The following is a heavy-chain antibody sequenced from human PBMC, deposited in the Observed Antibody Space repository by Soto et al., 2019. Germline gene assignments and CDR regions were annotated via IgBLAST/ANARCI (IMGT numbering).Heavy chain of an antibody. J-gene: IGHJ6*02. V-gene: IGHV3-30-3*01. CDR2: ISYDGSNK. D-gene: IGHD3-3*01. CDR1: GFTFSSYA. Sequence: GGSLRLSCAASGFTFSSYAMHWVRQAPGKGLEWVAVISYDGSNKYYADSVKGRFTISRDNSKNTLYLQMNSLRAEDTAVYYCARDIDDFWSGYPHDYYYHGMDVWGQGTTVTVSS. CDR3: ARDIDDFWSGYPHDYYYHGMDV.